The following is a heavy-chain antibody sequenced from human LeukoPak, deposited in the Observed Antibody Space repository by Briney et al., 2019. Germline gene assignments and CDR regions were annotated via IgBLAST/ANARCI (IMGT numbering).Heavy chain of an antibody. V-gene: IGHV3-48*02. D-gene: IGHD6-19*01. CDR1: GFTFSSYS. J-gene: IGHJ4*02. CDR2: ISSSSSTI. CDR3: ARKGTLYSSGWYYFDY. Sequence: GGSLRLSCAASGFTFSSYSMNWVRQAPGKGLEWVSYISSSSSTIYYADSVKGRFTISRDNAKNSLYLQMNSLRDEDTAVYYCARKGTLYSSGWYYFDYWGQETLVTVSS.